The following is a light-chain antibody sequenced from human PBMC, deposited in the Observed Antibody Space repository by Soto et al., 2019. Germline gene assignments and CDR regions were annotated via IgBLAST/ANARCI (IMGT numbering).Light chain of an antibody. Sequence: QSVLTQPPSASGTPGQRVAISCSGSTSNIGSNTVSWFQQLPGTAPKLLIFTNNKRPSGVSDRFSGSKSGTSASLAISGLQSEDEADYDCAAWDDSLTGPVFGGGTKVTVL. CDR2: TNN. CDR3: AAWDDSLTGPV. J-gene: IGLJ3*02. CDR1: TSNIGSNT. V-gene: IGLV1-44*01.